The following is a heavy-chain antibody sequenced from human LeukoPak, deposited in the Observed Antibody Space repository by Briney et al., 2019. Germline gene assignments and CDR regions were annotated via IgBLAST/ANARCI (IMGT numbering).Heavy chain of an antibody. CDR1: GFTFSSYA. D-gene: IGHD3-10*01. J-gene: IGHJ4*02. CDR3: AKDYYGSGSYYRAY. V-gene: IGHV3-23*01. CDR2: ISGSGGST. Sequence: GGSLRLSCAASGFTFSSYAMSWVRQAPGKGLEWVSAISGSGGSTYYADSVKGRFTISRDNSKYTLYLQMNSLRAEDTAVYYCAKDYYGSGSYYRAYWGQGTLVTVSS.